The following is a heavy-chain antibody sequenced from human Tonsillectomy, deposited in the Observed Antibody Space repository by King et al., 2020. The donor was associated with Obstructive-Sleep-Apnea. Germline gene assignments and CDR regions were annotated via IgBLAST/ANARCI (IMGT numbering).Heavy chain of an antibody. D-gene: IGHD6-19*01. CDR1: GYTFTGYY. CDR3: ARDGPVGTAVAGKFDY. J-gene: IGHJ4*02. Sequence: VQLVESGAEVKKPGASVKVSCKASGYTFTGYYMHWVRQAPGQGLEWMGWINPNSGGTNYAQKFQGWVTMTRDTSISTAYMELSRLRSDDTAVYYCARDGPVGTAVAGKFDYWGQGTLVTVSS. V-gene: IGHV1-2*04. CDR2: INPNSGGT.